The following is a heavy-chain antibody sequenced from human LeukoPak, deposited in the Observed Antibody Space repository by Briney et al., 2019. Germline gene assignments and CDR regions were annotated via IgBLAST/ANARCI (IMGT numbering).Heavy chain of an antibody. D-gene: IGHD4-17*01. CDR1: GGSISSGDYY. Sequence: SETLSLTCTVSGGSISSGDYYWSWIRQPPGKGLEWIGYIYYSGSTYYNPSLKSRVTTSVDTSKNQFSLKLSSVTAADTAVYYCARRQTTVTFSFDYWGQGTLVTVSS. J-gene: IGHJ4*02. CDR2: IYYSGST. V-gene: IGHV4-30-4*01. CDR3: ARRQTTVTFSFDY.